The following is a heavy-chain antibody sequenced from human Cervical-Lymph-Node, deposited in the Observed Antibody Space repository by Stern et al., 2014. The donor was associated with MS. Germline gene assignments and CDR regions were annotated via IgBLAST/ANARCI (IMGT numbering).Heavy chain of an antibody. CDR3: ASPPPSDY. V-gene: IGHV3-30*04. CDR2: ISYNGRNN. Sequence: VQLLESGGGVVQPGRSLRLSCAASGFTFSNYAMHWVRQAPGKGLEWVAAISYNGRNNYYADSVKGRFTISRDNSKNTLYLHMNTLRTEDTAVYYCASPPPSDYWGQGTLVTVSS. J-gene: IGHJ4*02. CDR1: GFTFSNYA.